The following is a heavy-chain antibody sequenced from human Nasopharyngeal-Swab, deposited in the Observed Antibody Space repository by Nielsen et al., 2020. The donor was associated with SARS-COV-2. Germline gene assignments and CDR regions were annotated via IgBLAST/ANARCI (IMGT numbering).Heavy chain of an antibody. Sequence: SVKVSCKASGGTFSSYAISWVRQAPGQGPEWMGRIIPILGIANYAQKFQGRVTITADKSTSTAYMELSSLRSEDTAVYYCARYYSNYHFWYFDLWGRGTLVTVSS. V-gene: IGHV1-69*04. CDR1: GGTFSSYA. CDR2: IIPILGIA. J-gene: IGHJ2*01. D-gene: IGHD4-11*01. CDR3: ARYYSNYHFWYFDL.